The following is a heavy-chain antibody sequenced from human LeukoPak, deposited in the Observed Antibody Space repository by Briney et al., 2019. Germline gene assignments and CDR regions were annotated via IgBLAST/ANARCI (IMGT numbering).Heavy chain of an antibody. CDR1: GFTFSSYG. Sequence: WGSLTLSCAASGFTFSSYGMHWVRQAPGKGLEWVAVISYDGSNKYYADSVKGRFTISRDNSKNTLYLQMNSLRAEDTAVYYCAESSGWSIFDYWAREPSSLTPQ. D-gene: IGHD6-19*01. CDR3: AESSGWSIFDY. J-gene: IGHJ4*02. V-gene: IGHV3-30*03. CDR2: ISYDGSNK.